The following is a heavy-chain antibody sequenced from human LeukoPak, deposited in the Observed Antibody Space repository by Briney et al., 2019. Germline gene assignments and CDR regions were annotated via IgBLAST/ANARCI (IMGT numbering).Heavy chain of an antibody. Sequence: GGSLRLSCAASGFTFSSYWMSWVRQAPGKGLEWVANIKQDGSEKYYVDSVKGRFTISRDNAKNPLYLQMNSLRAEDTAVYYCARETYYDFWSGYYTAWNWFDPWGQGTLVTVSS. J-gene: IGHJ5*02. CDR3: ARETYYDFWSGYYTAWNWFDP. V-gene: IGHV3-7*01. D-gene: IGHD3-3*01. CDR2: IKQDGSEK. CDR1: GFTFSSYW.